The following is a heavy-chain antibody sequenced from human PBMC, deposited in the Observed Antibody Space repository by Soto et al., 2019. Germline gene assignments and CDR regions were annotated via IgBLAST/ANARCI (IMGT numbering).Heavy chain of an antibody. CDR2: ISSSSSTI. V-gene: IGHV3-48*02. J-gene: IGHJ6*02. Sequence: GGSLRLSCAASGFTFSSYSMNWVRQAPGKGLEWVSYISSSSSTIYYADSVKGRFTISRDNAKNSLYLQMNSLRDEDTAVYYCARDTVTTNYYYGMDVWGQGTKVTVSS. D-gene: IGHD4-17*01. CDR3: ARDTVTTNYYYGMDV. CDR1: GFTFSSYS.